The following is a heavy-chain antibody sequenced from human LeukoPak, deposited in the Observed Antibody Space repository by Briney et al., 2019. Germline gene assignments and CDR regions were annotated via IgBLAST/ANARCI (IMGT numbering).Heavy chain of an antibody. J-gene: IGHJ4*02. D-gene: IGHD3-10*01. Sequence: GASVKVSCKASGYTFTSYAMHWVRQAPGQRLEWMGWINAGNGNTKYPRKFQGRVTITRDTSASTAYMELSSLRSEDTAVYYCARTILYGSGSYYFDYWGQGTLVTVSS. CDR2: INAGNGNT. CDR3: ARTILYGSGSYYFDY. CDR1: GYTFTSYA. V-gene: IGHV1-3*01.